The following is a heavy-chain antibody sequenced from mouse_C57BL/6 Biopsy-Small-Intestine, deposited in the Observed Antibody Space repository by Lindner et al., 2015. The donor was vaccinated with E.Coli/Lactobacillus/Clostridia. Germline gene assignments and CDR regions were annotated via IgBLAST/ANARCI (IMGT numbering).Heavy chain of an antibody. CDR2: IIPILGTA. J-gene: IGHJ4*01. D-gene: IGHD2-3*01. V-gene: IGHV1-81*01. CDR1: GGTFSSYV. CDR3: TRDPGRATYDT. Sequence: SVKVSCKASGGTFSSYVISWVRQAPGQGLEWMGGIIPILGTANYAQKFQGRVTMTADTYTTTAYMELRSLSSDDTAVYYCTRDPGRATYDTWGQGTLVTVSS.